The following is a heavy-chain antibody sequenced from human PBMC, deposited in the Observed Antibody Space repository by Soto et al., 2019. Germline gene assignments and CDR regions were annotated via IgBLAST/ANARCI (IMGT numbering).Heavy chain of an antibody. CDR3: ARAYGSSSFDP. CDR2: IYYNGNT. Sequence: SETLSLTCTVSGGSISSRYWNWIRQPPGKGLEWIGYIYYNGNTKRNPSLESRVTISVDTSKNQFSLNLSSVTAAATAVYYCARAYGSSSFDPWGQGPLVTVSS. D-gene: IGHD6-6*01. J-gene: IGHJ5*02. CDR1: GGSISSRY. V-gene: IGHV4-59*01.